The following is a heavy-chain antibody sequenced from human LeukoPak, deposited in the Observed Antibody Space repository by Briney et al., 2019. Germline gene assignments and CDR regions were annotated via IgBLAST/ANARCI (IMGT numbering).Heavy chain of an antibody. CDR2: MNQIGNEK. Sequence: GGSLRLSCAASKFTFSSYWMSWVRQAPGKGLEWVAYMNQIGNEKNYLDSVKGRFTFSRDNAKNSLYLQMNSLRAEDTAVYYCARGTYYYEFWGQGTLVTVSS. D-gene: IGHD3-16*01. CDR3: ARGTYYYEF. J-gene: IGHJ4*02. V-gene: IGHV3-7*04. CDR1: KFTFSSYW.